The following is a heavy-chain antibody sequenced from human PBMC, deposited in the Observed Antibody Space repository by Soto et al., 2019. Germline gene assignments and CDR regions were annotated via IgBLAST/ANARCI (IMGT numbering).Heavy chain of an antibody. CDR3: ATHTVTGKRIFDY. CDR1: GYTFTSYY. CDR2: INPSGGST. Sequence: QVQLVQSGAEVKKPGASVKVSCKASGYTFTSYYMHWVRQAPGQGLEWMGIINPSGGSTSYAQKFQGRVTMTKDTSTSTVYMELSSLSSEDTAVYYCATHTVTGKRIFDYWGQGTLVTVSS. V-gene: IGHV1-46*03. J-gene: IGHJ4*02. D-gene: IGHD4-17*01.